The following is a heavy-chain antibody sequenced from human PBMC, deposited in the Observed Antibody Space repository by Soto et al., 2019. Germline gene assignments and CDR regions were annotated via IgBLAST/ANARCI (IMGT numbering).Heavy chain of an antibody. CDR1: GGSISSYY. D-gene: IGHD1-26*01. CDR2: IYYSGST. CDR3: ARISGSYYYGMDV. Sequence: ASETLSLTCTVSGGSISSYYWSWIRQPPGKGLEWIGYIYYSGSTNYNPSLKRRVTISVDKSKNQFSLKLSSVTAADTAVYYCARISGSYYYGMDVWGQGTTVTVSS. V-gene: IGHV4-59*12. J-gene: IGHJ6*02.